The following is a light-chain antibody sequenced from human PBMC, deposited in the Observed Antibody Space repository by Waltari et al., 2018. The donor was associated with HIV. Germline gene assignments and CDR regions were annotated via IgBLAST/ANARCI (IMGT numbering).Light chain of an antibody. V-gene: IGLV2-14*03. CDR1: STDSRFYKP. CDR2: DID. CDR3: ASNRLDSTLV. Sequence: QSALTQPASVSGFPGQTLNISCTGISTDSRFYKPVPWYQQHPGRVPILIIYDIDSRPSGISDHFSGSRSGDSASLTISGLQSGDEAHYFCASNRLDSTLVFGGGTKLTIL. J-gene: IGLJ2*01.